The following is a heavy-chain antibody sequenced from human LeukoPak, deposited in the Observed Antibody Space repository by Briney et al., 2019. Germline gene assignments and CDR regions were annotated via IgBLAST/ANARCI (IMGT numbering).Heavy chain of an antibody. Sequence: PSETLSLTCTVSGGSISSSSYYWGWIRQPPGKGLEWIGSIYYSGSTYYNPSLKSRVTISVDTSKNQFSLKLSSVTAADTAVYYCARDWDSSSPHYYGMDVWGQGTTVTVSS. J-gene: IGHJ6*02. D-gene: IGHD6-13*01. CDR1: GGSISSSSYY. V-gene: IGHV4-39*07. CDR2: IYYSGST. CDR3: ARDWDSSSPHYYGMDV.